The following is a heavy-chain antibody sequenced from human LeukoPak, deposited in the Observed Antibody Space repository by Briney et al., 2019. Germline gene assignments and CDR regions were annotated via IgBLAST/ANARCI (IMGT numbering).Heavy chain of an antibody. J-gene: IGHJ6*02. CDR3: ARQRSMDV. CDR1: GYSFTIYG. V-gene: IGHV5-51*01. CDR2: IYPGDSDT. Sequence: GGSLKISGKGSGYSFTIYGIGWVRQMPGKGLEWMGIIYPGDSDTRYSPSFQGQVTISADKSISTAYLQWSSLKASDTAMYYCARQRSMDVWGQGTTVTVSS.